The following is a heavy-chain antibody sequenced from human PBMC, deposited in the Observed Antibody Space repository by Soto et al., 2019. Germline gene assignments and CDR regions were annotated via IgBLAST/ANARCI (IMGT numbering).Heavy chain of an antibody. Sequence: QVQLVQSGAEVKKPGSSVKVSCKASGGTFSSYAISWVRQAPGQGLEWMGGIISILGTANYAQKFQGRVRITADESTRTAYMEMSRLRSEETAVYYCARSSTIVVVPAAIEDYYYGMDVWGQGPTVTVSS. CDR1: GGTFSSYA. CDR3: ARSSTIVVVPAAIEDYYYGMDV. D-gene: IGHD2-2*02. J-gene: IGHJ6*02. V-gene: IGHV1-69*01. CDR2: IISILGTA.